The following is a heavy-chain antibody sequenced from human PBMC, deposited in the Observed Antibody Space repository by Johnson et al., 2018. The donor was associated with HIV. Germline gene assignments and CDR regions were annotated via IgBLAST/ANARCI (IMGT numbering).Heavy chain of an antibody. D-gene: IGHD6-6*01. CDR1: GFTVSSNY. J-gene: IGHJ3*02. CDR2: IYSGGST. Sequence: VQLVESGGGLVQPGGSLRLSCAASGFTVSSNYMSWVRPAPGKGLEWGSVIYSGGSTNYADSVKGRFPISRYNSKNTLYLQMNSQSAEDTAVYYCARYAGSSSSWGSFDIWGQGTMVTVSS. V-gene: IGHV3-66*01. CDR3: ARYAGSSSSWGSFDI.